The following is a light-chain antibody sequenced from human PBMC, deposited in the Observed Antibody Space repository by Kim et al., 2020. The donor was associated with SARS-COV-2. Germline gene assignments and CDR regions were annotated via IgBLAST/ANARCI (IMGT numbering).Light chain of an antibody. J-gene: IGKJ5*01. Sequence: DIVMTQSPLSLPVTPGQPASISCRSSQSLLHSNGYNYLDWYLQKPGQSPQLLIYMGSNRASGVPDRFSGSGSGTDFTLKISRVEAEDVGVYYCMQAIQTLLTFGRGTQLEIK. CDR1: QSLLHSNGYNY. V-gene: IGKV2-28*01. CDR3: MQAIQTLLT. CDR2: MGS.